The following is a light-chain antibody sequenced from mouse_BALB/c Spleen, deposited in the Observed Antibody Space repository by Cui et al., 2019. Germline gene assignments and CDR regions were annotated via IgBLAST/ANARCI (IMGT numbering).Light chain of an antibody. CDR2: RAN. CDR3: LQYDEFPWT. CDR1: QEINSY. V-gene: IGKV14-111*01. Sequence: DIKMTKSTSTMYASLGGRNAITCRASQEINSYLSWFQQKPGKSPKTLIYRANRLVDGVPSRFSGSGSGQDYSLTISSLEYEDMGIYYCLQYDEFPWTFGGGTKLEIK. J-gene: IGKJ1*01.